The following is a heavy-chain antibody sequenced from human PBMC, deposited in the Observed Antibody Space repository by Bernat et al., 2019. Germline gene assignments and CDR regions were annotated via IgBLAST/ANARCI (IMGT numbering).Heavy chain of an antibody. CDR1: GFTFSSDS. CDR2: ISSSSTYI. Sequence: EVQLVESGGGLVKPGGSLRLSCAASGFTFSSDSMNWVRQAPGKGLEWVSYISSSSTYIYYADSVKGRFNISRDNAKNSLFLQRNSLRAEESAVYYCARDIGEVPRDYWGQGTLVTVSS. V-gene: IGHV3-21*05. CDR3: ARDIGEVPRDY. D-gene: IGHD3-10*01. J-gene: IGHJ4*02.